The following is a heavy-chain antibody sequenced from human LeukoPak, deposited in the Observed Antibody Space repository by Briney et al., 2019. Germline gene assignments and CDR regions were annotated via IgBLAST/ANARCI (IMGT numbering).Heavy chain of an antibody. CDR3: ARERPPYYYGSGSYRAFDI. J-gene: IGHJ3*02. V-gene: IGHV4-34*01. CDR1: GVSFSGYY. D-gene: IGHD3-10*01. Sequence: PSETLSLTCAVYGVSFSGYYWSWLRQPPGKGMEWLGEINHSGSTNYNPSLKSRVTISVDTSKNQFSLKLSSVTAADTAVYYCARERPPYYYGSGSYRAFDIWGQGTMVTVSS. CDR2: INHSGST.